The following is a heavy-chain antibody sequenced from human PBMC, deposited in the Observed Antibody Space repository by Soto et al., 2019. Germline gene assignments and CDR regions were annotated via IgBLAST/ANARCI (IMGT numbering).Heavy chain of an antibody. V-gene: IGHV3-11*06. J-gene: IGHJ4*02. CDR1: GFTFSDYY. D-gene: IGHD3-22*01. Sequence: GGSLRLSCAASGFTFSDYYMSWIRQAPGKGLEWVSYISSSSSYTNYADSVKGRFTISRDNAKNSLYLQMNSLRAEDTAVYYCARCSAANYDSSGYYSSWGQGTLVTVSS. CDR3: ARCSAANYDSSGYYSS. CDR2: ISSSSSYT.